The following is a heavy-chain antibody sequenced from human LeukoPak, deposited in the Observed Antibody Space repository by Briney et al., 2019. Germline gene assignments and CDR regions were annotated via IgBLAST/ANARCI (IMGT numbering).Heavy chain of an antibody. CDR2: INPNSGGT. J-gene: IGHJ4*01. V-gene: IGHV1-2*02. CDR1: GYTFTGYY. D-gene: IGHD2-2*01. CDR3: AIDCSSTSCRELIDY. Sequence: ASVKVSCKASGYTFTGYYMHWVRQAPGQGLEWMGWINPNSGGTNYAQKFQGRVTMTRDTSISTAYMELSRLRSDDTAVYYCAIDCSSTSCRELIDYWGQGTLVTVSS.